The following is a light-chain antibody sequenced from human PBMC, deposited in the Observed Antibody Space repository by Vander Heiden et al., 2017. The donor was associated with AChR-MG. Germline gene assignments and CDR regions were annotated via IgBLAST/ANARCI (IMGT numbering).Light chain of an antibody. CDR3: QQRSNWPPLT. J-gene: IGKJ4*01. V-gene: IGKV3-11*01. CDR1: QSVSNY. CDR2: DAS. Sequence: EIVLTQSPATLSLSPGERATLSCRASQSVSNYLTWYQQKPGQAPRLLIYDASKRAIGIPARFSGSGSGTDFTLTISSLEPEDYAVYHCQQRSNWPPLTFGGGTKVEIK.